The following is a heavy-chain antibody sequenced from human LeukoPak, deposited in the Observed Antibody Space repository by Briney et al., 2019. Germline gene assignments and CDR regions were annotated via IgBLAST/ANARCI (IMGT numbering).Heavy chain of an antibody. Sequence: SETLSLTCTVSGGSISSGSYYWSWIRQPAGKGLEWIGRIYTSGSTNYNPSLKSRVTISVDTSKNQFSLKLSSVTAADTAVYYCARTGHYYGSGSYPYFDYWGQGTLVTVSS. J-gene: IGHJ4*02. CDR3: ARTGHYYGSGSYPYFDY. CDR2: IYTSGST. D-gene: IGHD3-10*01. CDR1: GGSISSGSYY. V-gene: IGHV4-61*02.